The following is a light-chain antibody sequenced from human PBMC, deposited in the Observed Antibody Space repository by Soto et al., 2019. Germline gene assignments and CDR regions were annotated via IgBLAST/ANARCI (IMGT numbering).Light chain of an antibody. CDR2: GAS. V-gene: IGKV3-15*01. CDR3: QQYNNWPYT. Sequence: EIVMTQSPATLAVSPGERAALSCRASQSVRTNFAWYQQKPGQAPRLLIYGASSRATGTTARFSGSGSATEFTLTISSLQSEDFSVYYCQQYNNWPYTFGLGTKLEMK. CDR1: QSVRTN. J-gene: IGKJ2*01.